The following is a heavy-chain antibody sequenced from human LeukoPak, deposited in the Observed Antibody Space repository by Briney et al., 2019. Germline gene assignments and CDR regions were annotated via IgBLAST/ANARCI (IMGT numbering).Heavy chain of an antibody. Sequence: GASVKVSCKTSGYTFTNYDINWVRQATGQGLEWMGWMSPNNGNTGYAQKFQGRVTMTRDTSINTAYMELSSLRSEDTAVYHCASNPPRTGDFNYWGQGALVTVSS. CDR2: MSPNNGNT. J-gene: IGHJ4*02. CDR1: GYTFTNYD. D-gene: IGHD7-27*01. V-gene: IGHV1-8*01. CDR3: ASNPPRTGDFNY.